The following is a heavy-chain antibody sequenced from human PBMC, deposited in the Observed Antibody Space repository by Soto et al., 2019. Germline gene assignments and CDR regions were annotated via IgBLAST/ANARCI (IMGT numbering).Heavy chain of an antibody. Sequence: QVQLVQSGAEVKKPGSSVKVSCKASGGTFSSYAISWVRQAPGQGLEWMGGIIPIFGTANYAQKFQGRVTITADESTITAYMELSSLISEDTAVYYCARAETYYYDSSGYFRFDYGGQGTLVTVSS. CDR1: GGTFSSYA. V-gene: IGHV1-69*01. J-gene: IGHJ4*02. D-gene: IGHD3-22*01. CDR3: ARAETYYYDSSGYFRFDY. CDR2: IIPIFGTA.